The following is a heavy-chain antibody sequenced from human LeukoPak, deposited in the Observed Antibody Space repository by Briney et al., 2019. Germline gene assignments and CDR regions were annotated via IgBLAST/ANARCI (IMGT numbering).Heavy chain of an antibody. CDR2: IYHSGST. CDR3: ARGGTMPVDY. J-gene: IGHJ4*02. D-gene: IGHD2-2*01. CDR1: GYSISSGYY. V-gene: IGHV4-38-2*02. Sequence: SETLSLTCTVSGYSISSGYYWGWIRQPPGKGLEWIGSIYHSGSTYYNPSLKSRVTISVDTSKNQFSLKLSSVTAADTAVYYCARGGTMPVDYWGQGTLVTVSS.